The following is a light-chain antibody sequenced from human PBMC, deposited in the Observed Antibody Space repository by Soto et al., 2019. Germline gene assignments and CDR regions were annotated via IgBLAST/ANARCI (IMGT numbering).Light chain of an antibody. CDR1: RGISSF. J-gene: IGKJ3*01. V-gene: IGKV1-9*01. CDR2: GAS. CDR3: QQLNSFPIA. Sequence: IQLTQSPSSLSASVGDRVTITCRASRGISSFLAWYQQKPGRAPKLLIYGASTLQSGVPSRFSGSGSGTDFTLTISSLQPEDFATYYCQQLNSFPIAFGPGTKVEIQ.